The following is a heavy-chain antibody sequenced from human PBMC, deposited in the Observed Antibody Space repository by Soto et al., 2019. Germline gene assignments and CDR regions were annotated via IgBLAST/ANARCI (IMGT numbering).Heavy chain of an antibody. CDR2: IIPIFGTA. V-gene: IGHV1-69*12. D-gene: IGHD6-6*01. CDR3: ARATAAACPYYFDY. Sequence: QVQLVQSGAEVKKPGSSVTVSCKASGGTFSSYAISWVRQAPGQGLEWMGGIIPIFGTANYAQKFQGRVTITADESTSTAYMELSSLRSEDTAVYYCARATAAACPYYFDYWGQGTLVTVSS. J-gene: IGHJ4*02. CDR1: GGTFSSYA.